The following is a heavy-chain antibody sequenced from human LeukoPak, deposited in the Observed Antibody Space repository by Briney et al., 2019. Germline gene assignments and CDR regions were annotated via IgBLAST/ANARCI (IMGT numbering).Heavy chain of an antibody. D-gene: IGHD4-23*01. CDR1: GGSISSGDYY. Sequence: SQTLSPTCTVSGGSISSGDYYWSWIRQPPGKGLEWIGYIYYSGSTYYNPSLKSRVTISVDTSKNQFSLKLSSVTAADTAVYYCARGRTDVDYGGELFDYWGQGTLVTVSS. CDR2: IYYSGST. V-gene: IGHV4-30-4*01. CDR3: ARGRTDVDYGGELFDY. J-gene: IGHJ4*02.